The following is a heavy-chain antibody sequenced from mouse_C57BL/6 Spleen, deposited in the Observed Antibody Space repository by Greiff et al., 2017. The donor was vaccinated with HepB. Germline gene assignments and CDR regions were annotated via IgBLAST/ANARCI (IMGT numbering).Heavy chain of an antibody. D-gene: IGHD4-1*01. CDR1: GFTFSDYG. CDR3: AKLTGTDYYAMDY. Sequence: EVQLVESGGGLVKPGGSLKLSCAASGFTFSDYGMHWVRQAPEKGLEWVAYISSGSSTIYYADTVKGRFTISRDTAKNTLFLQMTSLRSEDTAMYYCAKLTGTDYYAMDYWGQGTSVTVSS. CDR2: ISSGSSTI. J-gene: IGHJ4*01. V-gene: IGHV5-17*01.